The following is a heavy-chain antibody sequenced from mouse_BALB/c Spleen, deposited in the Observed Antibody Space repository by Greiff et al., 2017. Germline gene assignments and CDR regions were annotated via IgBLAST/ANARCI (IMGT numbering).Heavy chain of an antibody. D-gene: IGHD2-14*01. J-gene: IGHJ2*01. Sequence: EVHLVESGGGLVKPGGSLKLSCAASGFTFSSYAMSWVRQTPEKRLEWVATISSGGSYTYYPDSVKGRFTISRDNAKNTLYLQMSSLRSEDTAMYYCARDRYERLDYFDYWGQGTTLTVSS. CDR3: ARDRYERLDYFDY. V-gene: IGHV5-9-3*01. CDR2: ISSGGSYT. CDR1: GFTFSSYA.